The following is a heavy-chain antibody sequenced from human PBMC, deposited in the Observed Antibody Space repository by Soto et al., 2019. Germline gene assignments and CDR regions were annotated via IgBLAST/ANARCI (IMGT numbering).Heavy chain of an antibody. CDR3: ARDSGVVPRSGDNWFDP. CDR2: ISYDGSNK. V-gene: IGHV3-30-3*01. CDR1: GFTFSSYA. Sequence: PGGFLRLSCAASGFTFSSYAMHWVRQAPGKGLEWVAVISYDGSNKYYADSVKGRFTISRDNSKNTLYLQMNSLRAEDTAVYYCARDSGVVPRSGDNWFDPWGQGTLVTVSS. D-gene: IGHD2-15*01. J-gene: IGHJ5*02.